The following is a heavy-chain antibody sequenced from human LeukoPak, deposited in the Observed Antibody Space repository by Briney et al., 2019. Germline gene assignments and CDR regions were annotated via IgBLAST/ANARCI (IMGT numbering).Heavy chain of an antibody. Sequence: GASVKVSCKASGYTFTDYYIHWVRQAPGQGLEWMGRINPNSGGTNDAQNFQGRVTMTRATSISTAYMELSRLRSDDTAVYYCARDLPSTSNWELDYWGQGTLVTVSS. J-gene: IGHJ4*02. CDR1: GYTFTDYY. V-gene: IGHV1-2*06. CDR3: ARDLPSTSNWELDY. CDR2: INPNSGGT. D-gene: IGHD7-27*01.